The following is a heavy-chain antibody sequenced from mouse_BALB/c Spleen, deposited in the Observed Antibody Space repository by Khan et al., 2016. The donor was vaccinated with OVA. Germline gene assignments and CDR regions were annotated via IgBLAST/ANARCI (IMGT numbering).Heavy chain of an antibody. CDR3: AREPPIHYYGNRTLDY. CDR1: GFSLTNYG. J-gene: IGHJ4*01. D-gene: IGHD1-2*01. V-gene: IGHV2-9*02. Sequence: QVQLKESGPGLVAPSQGLSITCTVSGFSLTNYGVHWVRQPPGKGLEWLGVIWAGGSTNYNSSLMSRLSITKDNSKSQVFLKMNRLQTDDTDMDYLAREPPIHYYGNRTLDYWGQGISVTVSS. CDR2: IWAGGST.